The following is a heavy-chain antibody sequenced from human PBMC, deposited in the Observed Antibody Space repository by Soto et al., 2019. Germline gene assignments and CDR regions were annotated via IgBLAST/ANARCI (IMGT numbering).Heavy chain of an antibody. CDR2: IKQDGSEK. J-gene: IGHJ3*02. V-gene: IGHV3-7*04. Sequence: GSLRLSCAASGFTFSSYWMSWVRQAPGKGLEWVANIKQDGSEKYYVDSVKGRFTISRDSAKNSLYLQMNSLRAEDTAVYYCARVESITMIVEHPRAFDIWGQGTMVTVSS. D-gene: IGHD3-22*01. CDR1: GFTFSSYW. CDR3: ARVESITMIVEHPRAFDI.